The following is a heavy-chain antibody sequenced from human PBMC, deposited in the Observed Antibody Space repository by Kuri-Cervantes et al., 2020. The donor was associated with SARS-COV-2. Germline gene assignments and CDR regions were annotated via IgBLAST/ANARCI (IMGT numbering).Heavy chain of an antibody. CDR1: GYTFNNFG. J-gene: IGHJ4*02. Sequence: ASVKVSCKTSGYTFNNFGIGWVRQAPGQGLEWVGWISAYNGNRNYAQTLQDRLTLTTDTSTSTAYMELSSLRSEDTAVYYCARVYDVDTSSKKAKQSHSILYDYWGQGTLVTVSS. V-gene: IGHV1-18*01. CDR3: ARVYDVDTSSKKAKQSHSILYDY. CDR2: ISAYNGNR. D-gene: IGHD5-18*01.